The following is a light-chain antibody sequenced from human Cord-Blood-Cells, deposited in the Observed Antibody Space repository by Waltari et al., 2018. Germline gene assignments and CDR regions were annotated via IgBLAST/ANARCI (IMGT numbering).Light chain of an antibody. Sequence: IQLTQSPSALSASVGDSVTITCRASQGISSYLAWYQHKPGKAPKLLIYAASTLQSGVPSRFSGRGSGTDFTLTISSLQPEDFATYYCQQLNSYPLTCGGGTKVEIK. V-gene: IGKV1-9*01. CDR2: AAS. J-gene: IGKJ4*01. CDR3: QQLNSYPLT. CDR1: QGISSY.